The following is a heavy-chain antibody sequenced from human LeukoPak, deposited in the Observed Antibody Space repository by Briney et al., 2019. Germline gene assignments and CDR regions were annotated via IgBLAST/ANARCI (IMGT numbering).Heavy chain of an antibody. CDR3: ARGPLLWFGDLKPAYYYYYMDV. Sequence: EASVKVSCKASGGTFSSYAISWVRQAPGQGLEWMGGIIPIFGTANYAQKFQSRVTITADKSTSTAYMELSSLRSEDTAVYYCARGPLLWFGDLKPAYYYYYMDVWGKGTTVTVSS. J-gene: IGHJ6*03. CDR2: IIPIFGTA. D-gene: IGHD3-10*01. V-gene: IGHV1-69*06. CDR1: GGTFSSYA.